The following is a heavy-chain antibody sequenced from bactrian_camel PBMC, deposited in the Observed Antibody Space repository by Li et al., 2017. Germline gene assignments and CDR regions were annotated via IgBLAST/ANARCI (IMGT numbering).Heavy chain of an antibody. CDR1: GYTYSSYC. CDR3: AARKVARGSHFSLGRAPALRRDEYNF. CDR2: VHTHGRAA. Sequence: VQLVESGGGSVQAGGSLRLSCAASGYTYSSYCVGWFRQTPGKEREAVAGVHTHGRAAYYADDSVKGRFTISQDNSKNTLFLQMNVLRPEDTAMYYCAARKVARGSHFSLGRAPALRRDEYNFWGQGTQVTVS. J-gene: IGHJ4*01. D-gene: IGHD2*01. V-gene: IGHV3S6*01.